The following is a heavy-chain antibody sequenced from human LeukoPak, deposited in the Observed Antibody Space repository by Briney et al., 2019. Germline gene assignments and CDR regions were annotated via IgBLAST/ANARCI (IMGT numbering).Heavy chain of an antibody. V-gene: IGHV3-48*02. Sequence: GGSLRLSCAASGFTFSTYSMNWVRQAPGKGLEWVSYISGSSETIYYADSVKGRFTISRDNARNSLYLQMNSLRDEDTAVYYCARTPPTAGLTTIGVGSDYWGQGTLVTVSS. D-gene: IGHD4-11*01. CDR3: ARTPPTAGLTTIGVGSDY. CDR1: GFTFSTYS. CDR2: ISGSSETI. J-gene: IGHJ4*02.